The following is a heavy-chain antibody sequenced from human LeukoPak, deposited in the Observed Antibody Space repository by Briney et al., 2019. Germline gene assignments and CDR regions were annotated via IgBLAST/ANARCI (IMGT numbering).Heavy chain of an antibody. CDR2: ISSSGSTI. Sequence: PGGSLRFSCAASGFTFSDYYMSWIRQAPGKGLEWVSYISSSGSTIYYADSVKGRFTISRDNAKNSLYLQMNSLRAEDTAVYYCAREYYDILTGYYGGSYGMDVWGQGTTVTVSS. CDR1: GFTFSDYY. J-gene: IGHJ6*02. CDR3: AREYYDILTGYYGGSYGMDV. V-gene: IGHV3-11*01. D-gene: IGHD3-9*01.